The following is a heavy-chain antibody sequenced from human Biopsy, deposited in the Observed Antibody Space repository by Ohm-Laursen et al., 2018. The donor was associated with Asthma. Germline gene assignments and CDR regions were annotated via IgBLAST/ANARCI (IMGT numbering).Heavy chain of an antibody. CDR2: INSVFGTT. CDR3: ARKAGSCISRTCYSLDF. CDR1: GGTFNTYV. Sequence: SSVKVSCKSLGGTFNTYVIGWVRPAPGQGLEWMGGINSVFGTTTYPQKFQDRVTITADDSTGTVYMELSSLRSEDTAVYYCARKAGSCISRTCYSLDFWGQGTLVTVSS. J-gene: IGHJ4*02. V-gene: IGHV1-69*01. D-gene: IGHD2-2*01.